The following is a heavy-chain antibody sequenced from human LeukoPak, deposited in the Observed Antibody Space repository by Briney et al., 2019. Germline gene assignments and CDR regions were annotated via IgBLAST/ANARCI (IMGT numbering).Heavy chain of an antibody. V-gene: IGHV4-34*01. CDR1: GGSFSGYY. CDR3: ASRGTDYYGSGDDGNWFDP. Sequence: SETLSLTCAVYGGSFSGYYWSWIRQPPGKGLEWIGEINHSGSTNYNPSLKSRVTISVDTSKNQFSLKLSSVTAADTAVYYCASRGTDYYGSGDDGNWFDPWGQGTLVTVSS. D-gene: IGHD3-10*01. CDR2: INHSGST. J-gene: IGHJ5*02.